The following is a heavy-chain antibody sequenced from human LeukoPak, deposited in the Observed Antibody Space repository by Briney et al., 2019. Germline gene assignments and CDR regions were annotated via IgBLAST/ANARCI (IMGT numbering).Heavy chain of an antibody. CDR2: ISRSAGSTT. Sequence: GGSLRLSCAASGFTFSSYAMSWVRQAPGKGLEWVSYISRSAGSTTYYADSVKGRFTISRDNAKNSLFLQMNSLRVEDTALYYCARNGGNSNWYFDLWGRGTLVTVSS. CDR1: GFTFSSYA. J-gene: IGHJ2*01. D-gene: IGHD4-23*01. CDR3: ARNGGNSNWYFDL. V-gene: IGHV3-48*03.